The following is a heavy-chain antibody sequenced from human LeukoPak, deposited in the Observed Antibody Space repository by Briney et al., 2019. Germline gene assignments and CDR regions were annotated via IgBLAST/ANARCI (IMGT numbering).Heavy chain of an antibody. Sequence: SETLSLTCAVYGGSFSSYYWSWIRQPPGKGLEWIGYIYYSGSTNYNPSLKSRVTISVDTSKNQFSLKLSSVTAADTAVYYCARGSTFKGYYFDYWGQGTLVTVSS. D-gene: IGHD2-2*01. CDR2: IYYSGST. V-gene: IGHV4-59*01. J-gene: IGHJ4*02. CDR3: ARGSTFKGYYFDY. CDR1: GGSFSSYY.